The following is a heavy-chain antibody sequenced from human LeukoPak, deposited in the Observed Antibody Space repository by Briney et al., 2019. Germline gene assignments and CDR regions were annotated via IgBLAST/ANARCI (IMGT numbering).Heavy chain of an antibody. J-gene: IGHJ4*02. D-gene: IGHD6-19*01. CDR1: GGTFSSYA. Sequence: GASVKVSCKASGGTFSSYAISWVRQAPGQGLEWMGGIIPIFGTANYAQKFQGRVTITADESTSTAYMELSSLRSEDAAVYYCARDIGSGSGPDYWGQGTLVTVSS. V-gene: IGHV1-69*13. CDR2: IIPIFGTA. CDR3: ARDIGSGSGPDY.